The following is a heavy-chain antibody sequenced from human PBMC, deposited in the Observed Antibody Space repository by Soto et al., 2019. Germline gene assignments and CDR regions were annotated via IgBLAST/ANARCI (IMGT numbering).Heavy chain of an antibody. CDR3: AHPRGYGVFDAYDI. Sequence: GGSLSLSCVASGFTFSIYAMSWVRQAPGKGLEWVSALNAGGDNTYYADSVKGRFTISRDNSMSALYLQMNSLRIEDTAVYYCAHPRGYGVFDAYDIWGQGTMVTVSS. CDR1: GFTFSIYA. D-gene: IGHD4-17*01. J-gene: IGHJ3*02. V-gene: IGHV3-23*01. CDR2: LNAGGDNT.